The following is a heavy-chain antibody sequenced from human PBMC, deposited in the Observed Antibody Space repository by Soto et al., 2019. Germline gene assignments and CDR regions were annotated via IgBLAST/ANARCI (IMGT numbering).Heavy chain of an antibody. CDR2: IWYDGSNK. CDR1: GFTFSSYG. CDR3: ASSGSDYYYYGMDV. D-gene: IGHD6-19*01. Sequence: GGSLRLSCAASGFTFSSYGMHWVRQAPGKGLEWVAVIWYDGSNKYYADSVKGRFTISRDNSKNTLYLQMNSLRAEDTAVYYCASSGSDYYYYGMDVWGQGTTVTVS. J-gene: IGHJ6*02. V-gene: IGHV3-33*01.